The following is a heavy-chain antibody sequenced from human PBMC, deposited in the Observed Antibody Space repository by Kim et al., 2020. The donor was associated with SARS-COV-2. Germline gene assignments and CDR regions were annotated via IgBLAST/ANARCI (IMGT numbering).Heavy chain of an antibody. CDR2: MNPNSGNT. V-gene: IGHV1-8*01. Sequence: ASVKVSCKASGHTFSNYDINWVRQATGQGLEWMGWMNPNSGNTGYTQKFQGRVTMTRNTSISTAYMELSSLTSEDTAVYYCARGLKDWGVRVRFDPWGQGTLVTVSS. CDR1: GHTFSNYD. D-gene: IGHD3-10*01. CDR3: ARGLKDWGVRVRFDP. J-gene: IGHJ5*02.